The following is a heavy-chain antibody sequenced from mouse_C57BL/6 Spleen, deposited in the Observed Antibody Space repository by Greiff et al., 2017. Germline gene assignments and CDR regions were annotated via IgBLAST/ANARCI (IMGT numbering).Heavy chain of an antibody. V-gene: IGHV1-15*01. CDR3: TIYYDYDGDCYAMDY. CDR2: IDPETGGT. Sequence: QVQLQQSGAELVRPGASVTLSCKASGYTFTDYEMHWVKQTPVHGLEWIGAIDPETGGTAYNQKFKGKAILTADKSSSTAYMELRSLTSEDSAVYYCTIYYDYDGDCYAMDYWGQGTSVTVSS. D-gene: IGHD2-4*01. CDR1: GYTFTDYE. J-gene: IGHJ4*01.